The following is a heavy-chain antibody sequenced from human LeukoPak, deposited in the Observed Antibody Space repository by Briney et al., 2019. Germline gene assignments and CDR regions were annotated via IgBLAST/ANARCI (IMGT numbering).Heavy chain of an antibody. CDR3: AREADAFDI. CDR2: ISQDVSNK. V-gene: IGHV3-30*04. J-gene: IGHJ3*02. Sequence: GRSLRLSCAASAFSFNTYVMHWVRQAPRKGLEWVAGISQDVSNKYYADSVKGRFTISRDNSENTVYLQLNSLRLEDTAVYFCAREADAFDIWGQGTMVTVSS. CDR1: AFSFNTYV.